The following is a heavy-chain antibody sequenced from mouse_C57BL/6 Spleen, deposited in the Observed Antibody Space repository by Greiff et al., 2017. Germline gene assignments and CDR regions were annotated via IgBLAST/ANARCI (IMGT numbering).Heavy chain of an antibody. D-gene: IGHD1-1*02. V-gene: IGHV1-26*01. CDR2: INPNNGGT. CDR1: GYTFTDYY. Sequence: EVQLQQSGPELVKPGASVKISCKASGYTFTDYYMNWVKQSHGKSLEWIGDINPNNGGTSYNQKFKGKATLTVDKSSSTAYMELRSLTSEDSAVYYCARKGGGMDYWGQGTSVTVSS. CDR3: ARKGGGMDY. J-gene: IGHJ4*01.